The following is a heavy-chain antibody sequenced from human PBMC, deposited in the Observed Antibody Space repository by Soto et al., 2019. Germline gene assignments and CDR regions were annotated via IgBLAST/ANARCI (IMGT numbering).Heavy chain of an antibody. D-gene: IGHD2-2*02. CDR2: ISAYNGNT. CDR1: GYTFTSYG. Sequence: QVQLVQSGAEVKKPGASVKVSCKASGYTFTSYGISWVRQAPGQGLEWMGWISAYNGNTNYAQKLQGRVTMTTDTSTSTAYMELRSLRSDDTAVHYCARDGAIYCSSTSCYTPYYYGMDVWGQGTTVTVSS. J-gene: IGHJ6*02. V-gene: IGHV1-18*01. CDR3: ARDGAIYCSSTSCYTPYYYGMDV.